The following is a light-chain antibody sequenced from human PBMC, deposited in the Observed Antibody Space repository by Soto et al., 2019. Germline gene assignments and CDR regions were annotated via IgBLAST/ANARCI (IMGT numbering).Light chain of an antibody. CDR1: PSVLTY. V-gene: IGKV3-11*01. CDR3: QQRERT. Sequence: VLTQSPATLSLSPGERATLSCRASPSVLTYIAWYQQKPGQAPRLLIYEASKRATGVPARFSGSGSGTDFTLTISSLEPEAFAVYFCQQRERTFGKGTKVTIK. J-gene: IGKJ1*01. CDR2: EAS.